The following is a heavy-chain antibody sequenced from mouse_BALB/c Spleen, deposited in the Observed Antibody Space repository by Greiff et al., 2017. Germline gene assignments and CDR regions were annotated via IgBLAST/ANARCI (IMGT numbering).Heavy chain of an antibody. CDR1: GFTFSSFG. Sequence: EVKLMESGGGLVQPGGSRKLSCAASGFTFSSFGMHWVRQAPEKGLEWVGYICSGRSTTYYADTVKGRFTISRDNPKNTLFLQMTRLRSEDTAMYYCARSGGYYVWYYAMDYWGQGTSVTVSS. CDR2: ICSGRSTT. V-gene: IGHV5-17*02. D-gene: IGHD1-1*02. CDR3: ARSGGYYVWYYAMDY. J-gene: IGHJ4*01.